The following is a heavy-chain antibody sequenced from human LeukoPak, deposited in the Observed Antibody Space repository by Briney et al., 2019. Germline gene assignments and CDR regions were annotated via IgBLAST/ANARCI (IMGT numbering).Heavy chain of an antibody. J-gene: IGHJ4*02. Sequence: PGGSLRLSCAASGFTFSSYAMSWVRQAPGKGLEWVSAISGSGGSTYYADSVKGRFTIYRDNSKNTLYLQMNSLRAEDTAVYYCANVQQLVPENYWGQGTLVTVSS. D-gene: IGHD6-13*01. CDR1: GFTFSSYA. V-gene: IGHV3-23*01. CDR2: ISGSGGST. CDR3: ANVQQLVPENY.